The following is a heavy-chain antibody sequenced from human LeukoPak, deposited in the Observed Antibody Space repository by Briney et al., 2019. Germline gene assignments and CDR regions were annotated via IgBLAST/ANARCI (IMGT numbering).Heavy chain of an antibody. CDR2: IYTIGST. CDR1: GGSISSYY. CDR3: ARGTNNYMDV. Sequence: SETLSLTCTVSGGSISSYYWNWIRQPAGKGLEWIGRIYTIGSTNYNPSLKSRVTMPVDTSKNQFSLKLSSVTAADTAVYYCARGTNNYMDVWGKGTTVTVSS. V-gene: IGHV4-4*07. J-gene: IGHJ6*03. D-gene: IGHD2-8*01.